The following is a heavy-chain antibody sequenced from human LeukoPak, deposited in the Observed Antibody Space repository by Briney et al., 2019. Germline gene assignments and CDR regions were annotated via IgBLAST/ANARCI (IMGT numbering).Heavy chain of an antibody. CDR1: RFTFSSYG. V-gene: IGHV3-30*03. Sequence: GGSLRLSCAASRFTFSSYGMHWVRQAPGKGLEWVAVISYHGSNKYYADSLKGRFTISRDNSKNTLYLQMNSLRAEDTAVYYCATTKGDGSGSGFDYWGQGTLVTVSS. CDR3: ATTKGDGSGSGFDY. J-gene: IGHJ4*02. D-gene: IGHD3-10*01. CDR2: ISYHGSNK.